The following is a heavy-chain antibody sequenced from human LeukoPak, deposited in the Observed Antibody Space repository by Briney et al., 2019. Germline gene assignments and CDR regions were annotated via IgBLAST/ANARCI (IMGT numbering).Heavy chain of an antibody. CDR1: GGSFSGYY. D-gene: IGHD3-10*01. Sequence: KASETLSLTCAVYGGSFSGYYWSWIRQPPGKGLEWIGEIDHSGSTNYNPSLKSRVTISVDTSKNQFSLKLSSVTAADTAVYYRARGYYPSEIDYWGQGTLVTVSS. CDR3: ARGYYPSEIDY. J-gene: IGHJ4*02. CDR2: IDHSGST. V-gene: IGHV4-34*01.